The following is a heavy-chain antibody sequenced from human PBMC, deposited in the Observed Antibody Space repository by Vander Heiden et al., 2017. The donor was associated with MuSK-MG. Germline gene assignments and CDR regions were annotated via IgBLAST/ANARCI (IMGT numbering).Heavy chain of an antibody. Sequence: EVQLVQSGAEVNTPGESLKIYCKGSGYSFTSYWIGWVRQMPGKGLEWMGILYPGDSDTRYSPSFQGQVTISADKSIRTAYLQWSSLKASDTAMYYCARQSSSYYYYYGMDVWGKGTTVTVSS. J-gene: IGHJ6*04. CDR1: GYSFTSYW. CDR2: LYPGDSDT. V-gene: IGHV5-51*01. CDR3: ARQSSSYYYYYGMDV.